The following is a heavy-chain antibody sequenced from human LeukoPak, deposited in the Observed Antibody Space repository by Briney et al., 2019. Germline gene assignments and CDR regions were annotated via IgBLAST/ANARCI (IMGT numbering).Heavy chain of an antibody. Sequence: SETPSLTCTVSGGSISSYYWNWIRQPPGEGLEWMGYIYYSGSTNYNPSLKSRVTISVDTSKNQFSLKLNSVTAADTAVYYCARSLQYNNNNYFYYGMDVWGQGTTVTVSS. J-gene: IGHJ6*02. CDR3: ARSLQYNNNNYFYYGMDV. CDR1: GGSISSYY. V-gene: IGHV4-59*01. D-gene: IGHD3-10*01. CDR2: IYYSGST.